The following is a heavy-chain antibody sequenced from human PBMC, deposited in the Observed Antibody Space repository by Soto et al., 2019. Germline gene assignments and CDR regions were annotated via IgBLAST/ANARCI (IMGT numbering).Heavy chain of an antibody. Sequence: GGSLRLSCATSGFAFSSYWLHWVRQAPGKGLVWVSLIKSDGSTNYADSVKGRFTISRDNAKNTLYLQMNSLRVEDTAVYYCAGDPVPEYWGQGTLVTVSS. CDR3: AGDPVPEY. CDR1: GFAFSSYW. V-gene: IGHV3-74*01. J-gene: IGHJ4*02. CDR2: IKSDGST.